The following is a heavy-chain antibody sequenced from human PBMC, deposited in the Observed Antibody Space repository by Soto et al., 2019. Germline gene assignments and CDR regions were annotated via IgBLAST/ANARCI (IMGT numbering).Heavy chain of an antibody. D-gene: IGHD6-19*01. CDR3: ARGHGIAVVDVY. CDR2: INAGNGTT. Sequence: QVQLVQSGAEEKKPGASVKVSCKASGYTFTSYAMHWVRQAPGQRLEWMGWINAGNGTTKYSQKCQGRATITRDTSAGTAYMELSSLRSEDTAVYYCARGHGIAVVDVYWGQGTLVTVSS. V-gene: IGHV1-3*05. CDR1: GYTFTSYA. J-gene: IGHJ4*02.